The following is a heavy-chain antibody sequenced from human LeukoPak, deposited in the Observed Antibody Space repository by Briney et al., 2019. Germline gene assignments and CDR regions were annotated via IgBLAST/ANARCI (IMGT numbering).Heavy chain of an antibody. CDR2: INHSGST. V-gene: IGHV4-34*01. CDR3: ARGPLHNWFDP. CDR1: GGSISSYY. J-gene: IGHJ5*02. Sequence: PSETLSLTCTVSGGSISSYYWSWIRQPPGKGLEWIGEINHSGSTNYNPSLKSRVTISVDTSKNQFSLKLSSVTAADTALYYCARGPLHNWFDPWGQGTLVTVSS.